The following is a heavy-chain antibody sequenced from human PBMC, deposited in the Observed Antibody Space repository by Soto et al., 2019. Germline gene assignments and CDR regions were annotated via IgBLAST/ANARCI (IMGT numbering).Heavy chain of an antibody. V-gene: IGHV1-69*02. CDR2: VIANLGVT. D-gene: IGHD3-9*01. CDR3: ARDDILTNWYFDL. J-gene: IGHJ2*01. CDR1: GGTLSSYT. Sequence: ASVKVSCKASGGTLSSYTFSWVRQAPGQGLEWMGRVIANLGVTNYAKKLQGRFTIIADTSTSTAYMELRSLRSDDTAVYYCARDDILTNWYFDLWGRGTLVTVSS.